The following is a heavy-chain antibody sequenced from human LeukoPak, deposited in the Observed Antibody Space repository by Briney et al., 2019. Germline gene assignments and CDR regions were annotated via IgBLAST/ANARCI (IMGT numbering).Heavy chain of an antibody. CDR2: ITHSRRT. CDR3: ARDYQGGYGDKTVDY. Sequence: SETLSLTCGVYGGSFSGYYWTWIRQSPGKGLEWLGEITHSRRTNYNPSLKSRVTISVDTSKNQFSLKLSSVTAADTAVYYCARDYQGGYGDKTVDYWGQGTLVTVSS. CDR1: GGSFSGYY. D-gene: IGHD5-18*01. V-gene: IGHV4-34*01. J-gene: IGHJ4*02.